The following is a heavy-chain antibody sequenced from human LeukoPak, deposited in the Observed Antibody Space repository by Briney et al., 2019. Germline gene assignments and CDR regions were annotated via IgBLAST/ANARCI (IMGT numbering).Heavy chain of an antibody. CDR3: ARGRRESPSRGYYYYYMDV. CDR1: GGSISSGSYY. Sequence: PSETLSLTCTVSGGSISSGSYYRSWIRQPAGKGLEWIGRIYTSGSTNYNPSLKSRVTISVDTSKNQFSLKLSSVTAADTAVYYSARGRRESPSRGYYYYYMDVWGKGTTVTVSS. J-gene: IGHJ6*03. V-gene: IGHV4-61*02. CDR2: IYTSGST.